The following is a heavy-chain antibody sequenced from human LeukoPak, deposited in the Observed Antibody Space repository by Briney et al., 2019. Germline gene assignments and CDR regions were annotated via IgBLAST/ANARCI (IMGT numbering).Heavy chain of an antibody. Sequence: SDTLSLTCTVSGDSSSSYYWSWVRQPAGKGLEWIGRIYTSGSTNYDPSLKSRVTMSVDTSKNQYSLKLSSETAADTAVYYCARVVGASIDYWGQGTLVTVSS. CDR3: ARVVGASIDY. CDR1: GDSSSSYY. D-gene: IGHD1-26*01. CDR2: IYTSGST. J-gene: IGHJ4*02. V-gene: IGHV4-4*07.